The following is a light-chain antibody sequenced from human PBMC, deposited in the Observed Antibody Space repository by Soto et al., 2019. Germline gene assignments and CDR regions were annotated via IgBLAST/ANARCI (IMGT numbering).Light chain of an antibody. CDR3: SAYTARSTLV. J-gene: IGLJ3*02. Sequence: QSVLTQPPSASGSPGQTVTISCTGTSSDVGGYDYVSWYQQHPGEAPKLIIYEVTKRPSGVPDRFSGSKSGNTASLTVSGLQAEDEADYYCSAYTARSTLVFGGGTKVTVL. CDR2: EVT. V-gene: IGLV2-8*01. CDR1: SSDVGGYDY.